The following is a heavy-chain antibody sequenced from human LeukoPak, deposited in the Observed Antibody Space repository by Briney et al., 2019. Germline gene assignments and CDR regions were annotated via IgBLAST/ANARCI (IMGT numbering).Heavy chain of an antibody. V-gene: IGHV3-21*01. CDR3: VRDSNLSFDY. D-gene: IGHD1-14*01. CDR1: GFSFSDHN. CDR2: ISSRSNYI. Sequence: GGSLRLSCAVSGFSFSDHNMNWVRQAPGKGLEWVASISSRSNYIYYADSLKGRFTVSRDNAKSTLYLQMNSLRAEDTAVYYCVRDSNLSFDYWGQGSLVTVSS. J-gene: IGHJ4*02.